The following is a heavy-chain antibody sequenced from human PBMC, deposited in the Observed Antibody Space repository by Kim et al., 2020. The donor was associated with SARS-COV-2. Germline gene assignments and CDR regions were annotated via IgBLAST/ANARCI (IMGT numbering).Heavy chain of an antibody. CDR1: GGSISSSSYY. Sequence: SETLSLTCTVSGGSISSSSYYWGWIRQPPGKGLEWIGSIYYSGSTYYNPSLKSRVTISVDTSKNQFSLKLSSVTAADTAVYYCARQSFDYARWGQGTLVTVSS. J-gene: IGHJ4*02. V-gene: IGHV4-39*01. D-gene: IGHD4-17*01. CDR3: ARQSFDYAR. CDR2: IYYSGST.